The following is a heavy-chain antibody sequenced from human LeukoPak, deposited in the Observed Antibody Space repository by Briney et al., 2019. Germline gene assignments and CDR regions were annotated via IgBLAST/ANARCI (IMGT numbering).Heavy chain of an antibody. CDR3: AREVGIAARPFDY. D-gene: IGHD6-6*01. J-gene: IGHJ4*02. Sequence: SETLSLTCTVSGGSVSSGSYYWSWIRQPPGKGLEWIGYIYYSESTNYNPSLKSRVTISVDTSKNQFSLKLSSVTAADTAVYYCAREVGIAARPFDYWGQGTLVTVSS. V-gene: IGHV4-61*01. CDR1: GGSVSSGSYY. CDR2: IYYSEST.